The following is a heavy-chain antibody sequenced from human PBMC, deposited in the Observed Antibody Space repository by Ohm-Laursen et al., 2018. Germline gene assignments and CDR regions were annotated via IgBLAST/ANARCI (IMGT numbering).Heavy chain of an antibody. Sequence: GTLSLTCTVSGGSISSSSYYWGWIRQPSGKGLEWIGSIYYSGSTYYNPSLKSRVTISVDTSKNQFSPKMSSVTAADTALYYCARGLWWFDPWGQGTLVTVSS. CDR1: GGSISSSSYY. J-gene: IGHJ5*02. CDR2: IYYSGST. CDR3: ARGLWWFDP. V-gene: IGHV4-39*01.